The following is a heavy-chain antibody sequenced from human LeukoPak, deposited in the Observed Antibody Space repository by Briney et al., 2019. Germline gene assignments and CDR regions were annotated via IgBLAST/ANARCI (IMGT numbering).Heavy chain of an antibody. CDR2: ISYDGSNK. J-gene: IGHJ4*02. Sequence: GRSLRLSCAASGFTFSSYGMHWVRQAPGKGLEWVAVISYDGSNKYYADSVKGRFTISRDNSKNTLYLQMNSLRAEDTAVYYCFMIVVGDDLDYWGQGTLVTVSS. CDR1: GFTFSSYG. D-gene: IGHD3-22*01. CDR3: FMIVVGDDLDY. V-gene: IGHV3-30*03.